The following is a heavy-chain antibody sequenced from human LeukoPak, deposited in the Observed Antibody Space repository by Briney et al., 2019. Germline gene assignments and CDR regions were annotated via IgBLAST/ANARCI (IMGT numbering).Heavy chain of an antibody. D-gene: IGHD1-20*01. CDR1: GGSISSGGYY. J-gene: IGHJ4*02. CDR2: IYYSGST. Sequence: SETLSLTCTVSGGSISSGGYYWSWIRQHPGKGLEWIGYIYYSGSTNYNPSLKSRVTISIDTSKNQFSLKLSSVTAADTAVYYCARLYNWNSFDYWGQGTLVTVSS. V-gene: IGHV4-61*08. CDR3: ARLYNWNSFDY.